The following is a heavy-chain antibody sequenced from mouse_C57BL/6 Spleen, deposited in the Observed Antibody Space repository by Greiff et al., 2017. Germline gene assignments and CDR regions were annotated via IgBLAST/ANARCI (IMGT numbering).Heavy chain of an antibody. CDR2: IDPESGDT. Sequence: VQLKQSGAELVRPGASVKLSCTASGFNIKDDYMHWVKQRTEQGLEWIGWIDPESGDTAYDSKFQGKATITADKSSNPAYLQLTSLTSEEYAVYYSTRCYYGSNPCADWGQGTLVTVSA. J-gene: IGHJ3*01. CDR3: TRCYYGSNPCAD. D-gene: IGHD1-1*01. V-gene: IGHV14-4*01. CDR1: GFNIKDDY.